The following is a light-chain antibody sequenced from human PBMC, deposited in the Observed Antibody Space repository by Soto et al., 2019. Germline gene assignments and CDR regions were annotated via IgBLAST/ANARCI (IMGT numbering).Light chain of an antibody. Sequence: QSALTQPASVSGSPGQSITISCTGTSSDVGNYNYVSWYQHHPGKAPKLMIYDVSNRPSGISNRFSGSKSGNTASLTISGLKAEDEADYYCSSYTRTSTVIFGGWTKVTVL. CDR2: DVS. CDR1: SSDVGNYNY. V-gene: IGLV2-14*03. J-gene: IGLJ2*01. CDR3: SSYTRTSTVI.